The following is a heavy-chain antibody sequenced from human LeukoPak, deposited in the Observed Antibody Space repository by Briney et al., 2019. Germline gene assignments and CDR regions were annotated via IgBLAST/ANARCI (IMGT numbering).Heavy chain of an antibody. Sequence: EAGGSLRLSCAASGLTFSSYAMSWVRQAPGKGLEWVSNISGSGGSTYYADSVKGRFTISRDNSKNTLYLQMNSLRAEDTAVYYCAELGITMIGGVWGKGTTVTISS. CDR3: AELGITMIGGV. V-gene: IGHV3-23*01. J-gene: IGHJ6*04. CDR1: GLTFSSYA. CDR2: ISGSGGST. D-gene: IGHD3-10*02.